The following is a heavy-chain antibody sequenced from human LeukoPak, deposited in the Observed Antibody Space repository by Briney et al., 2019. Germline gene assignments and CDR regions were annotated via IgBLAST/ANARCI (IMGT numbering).Heavy chain of an antibody. V-gene: IGHV4-39*07. CDR3: ARDRRSIAVAGTDWFDP. J-gene: IGHJ5*02. CDR1: GGSISSSSYY. Sequence: SETLSLTCTVSGGSISSSSYYWGWIRQPPGKGLEWIGSIYYSGSTYYNPSLKSRVTISVDTSKNQLSLKLSSVTAADTAVYYCARDRRSIAVAGTDWFDPWGQGTLVIVSS. D-gene: IGHD6-19*01. CDR2: IYYSGST.